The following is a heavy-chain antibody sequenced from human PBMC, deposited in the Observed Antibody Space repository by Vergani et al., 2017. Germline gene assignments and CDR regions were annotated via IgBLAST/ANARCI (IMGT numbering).Heavy chain of an antibody. Sequence: QVQLQESGPGLVKTSETLSLTCSASGAPISYWCWCWLRQPAGKGLEWIGRLCPSGSTNYKPSLKIRVTMSIDTSKNQFSLKLTSVTATDTAVYYCATGAGPFDIWGKGTLVTVSS. V-gene: IGHV4-4*07. D-gene: IGHD7-27*01. J-gene: IGHJ4*02. CDR3: ATGAGPFDI. CDR2: LCPSGST. CDR1: GAPISYWC.